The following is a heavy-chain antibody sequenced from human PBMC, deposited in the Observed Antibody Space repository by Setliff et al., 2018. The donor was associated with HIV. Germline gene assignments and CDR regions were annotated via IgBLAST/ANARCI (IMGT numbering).Heavy chain of an antibody. CDR2: FDPEDGET. Sequence: ASVKVSCKVSGYTLTELSMHWVRQAPGKGLEWMGSFDPEDGETTYAQKFQGRVTMTEETSTDTAYMELSSLRSEDTAVYYCATDRPTLYDYVWGSPNGRKAFDIWGQGTMVTVSS. D-gene: IGHD3-16*01. CDR1: GYTLTELS. J-gene: IGHJ3*02. CDR3: ATDRPTLYDYVWGSPNGRKAFDI. V-gene: IGHV1-24*01.